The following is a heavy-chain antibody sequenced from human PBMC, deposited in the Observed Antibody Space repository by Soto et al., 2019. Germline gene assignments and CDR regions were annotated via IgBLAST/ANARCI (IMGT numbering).Heavy chain of an antibody. CDR1: GFTFSSYA. CDR3: ATDTEALDY. D-gene: IGHD6-6*01. V-gene: IGHV3-23*01. J-gene: IGHJ4*02. Sequence: GGSLRLSCAASGFTFSSYAMSWVRQAPGKGLGWVSGISGSGGSTYYADSVKGRFTISRDNSKNTLCLQMNSLRAEDTAVYYGATDTEALDYWGQGTLVTVSS. CDR2: ISGSGGST.